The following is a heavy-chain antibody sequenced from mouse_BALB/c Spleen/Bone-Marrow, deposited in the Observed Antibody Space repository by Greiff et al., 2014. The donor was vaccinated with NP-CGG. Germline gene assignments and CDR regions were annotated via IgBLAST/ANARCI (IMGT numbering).Heavy chain of an antibody. V-gene: IGHV3-2*02. CDR2: ISYSGST. Sequence: VQLQQSGPGLVKPSQSLSLTCTVTGYSITSDYAWNWIRQFPGNKLEWMGYISYSGSTSYNPSIKSRISITRDTSKNQFFLQLNSVTTEDTATYYCARRDWDAFAYWGQGTLVTVSA. CDR1: GYSITSDYA. D-gene: IGHD4-1*01. CDR3: ARRDWDAFAY. J-gene: IGHJ3*01.